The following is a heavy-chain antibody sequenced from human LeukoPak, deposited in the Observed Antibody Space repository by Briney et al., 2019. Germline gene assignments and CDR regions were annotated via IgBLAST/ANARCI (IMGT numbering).Heavy chain of an antibody. Sequence: GGSLRLSCAASGFTFSDYYMSWIRQAPGKGLEWVSYISSSGSTLYYADSVKGRITISRDNAKNTLYLQMNSLRAEDTAVYYCARRRYNWNAIDYWGQGTLVTVSS. V-gene: IGHV3-11*01. D-gene: IGHD1-20*01. J-gene: IGHJ4*02. CDR2: ISSSGSTL. CDR3: ARRRYNWNAIDY. CDR1: GFTFSDYY.